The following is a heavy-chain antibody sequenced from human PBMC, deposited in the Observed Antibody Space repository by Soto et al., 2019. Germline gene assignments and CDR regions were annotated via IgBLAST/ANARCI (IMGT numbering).Heavy chain of an antibody. J-gene: IGHJ5*02. CDR2: MNPNSGNT. V-gene: IGHV1-8*01. CDR3: ASGPADSGYGLPYDYVWGGDRNNCFDP. Sequence: QVQLVQSGAEVKKPRASVKVSCKASGYTFTSYDINWVRQATGQGLEWMGWMNPNSGNTGYAQKFQGRVTTTRNTSITTAYMELSSLRSEDTAVYYCASGPADSGYGLPYDYVWGGDRNNCFDPWGKGTLVTVSS. D-gene: IGHD3-16*01. CDR1: GYTFTSYD.